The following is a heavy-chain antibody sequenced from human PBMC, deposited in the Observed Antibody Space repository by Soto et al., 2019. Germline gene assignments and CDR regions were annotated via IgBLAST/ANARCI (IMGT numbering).Heavy chain of an antibody. Sequence: GGSLRLSCAASGFTFSNYAMTWVRQGPGKGLEWVSGISGSGGRSYYADSVKGRFTISRDNSKSTLYLQMNSLRAKDTAVYYCAKAYFVWSSEQPYYFDYWGQGTLVTVSS. CDR1: GFTFSNYA. D-gene: IGHD3-16*01. J-gene: IGHJ4*02. CDR3: AKAYFVWSSEQPYYFDY. CDR2: ISGSGGRS. V-gene: IGHV3-23*01.